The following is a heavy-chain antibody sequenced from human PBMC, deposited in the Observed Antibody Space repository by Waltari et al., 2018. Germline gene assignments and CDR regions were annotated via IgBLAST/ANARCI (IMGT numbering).Heavy chain of an antibody. CDR3: ARDREFQEPPSSVSFDY. CDR1: SSSFPSYL. D-gene: IGHD3-10*01. V-gene: IGHV5-51*01. CDR2: IYPGDSDT. Sequence: EVQLVQSGAAVKKPGESLTISCKGSSSSFPSYLIGWRRQMPGKGLEWMGIIYPGDSDTRYSPSFQGQVTISADKSISTAYLQLSSLKASDTAMYYCARDREFQEPPSSVSFDYWGQGTLVTVSS. J-gene: IGHJ4*02.